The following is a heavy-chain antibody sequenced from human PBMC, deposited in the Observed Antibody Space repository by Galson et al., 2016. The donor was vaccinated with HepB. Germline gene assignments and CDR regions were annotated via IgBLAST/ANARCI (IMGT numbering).Heavy chain of an antibody. D-gene: IGHD6-13*01. V-gene: IGHV4-38-2*02. J-gene: IGHJ4*02. CDR2: MYHSGST. CDR3: ARDGAAAATPFDY. Sequence: LRLSCAASGFTFGDYAMNWFRQAPGKGLEWIGNMYHSGSTYYNPSLKSRVTISVDTSKNQFTLKQTSVTAADTAVYYCARDGAAAATPFDYWGQGTLVIVSS. CDR1: GFTFGDYA.